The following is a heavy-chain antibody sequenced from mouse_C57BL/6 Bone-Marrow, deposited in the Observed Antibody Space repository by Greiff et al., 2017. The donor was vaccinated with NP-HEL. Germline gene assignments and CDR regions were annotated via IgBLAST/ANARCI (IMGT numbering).Heavy chain of an antibody. J-gene: IGHJ2*01. CDR2: IYPGGGYT. CDR3: ARIYHDYFDY. V-gene: IGHV1-63*01. Sequence: QVQLKESGAELVRPGTSVKMSCKASGYTFTNYWIGWAKQRPGHGLEWIGDIYPGGGYTNYNEKFKGKATLTADKSSSTAYMQFSSLTSEDSAIYYCARIYHDYFDYWGQGTTLTVSS. CDR1: GYTFTNYW. D-gene: IGHD2-3*01.